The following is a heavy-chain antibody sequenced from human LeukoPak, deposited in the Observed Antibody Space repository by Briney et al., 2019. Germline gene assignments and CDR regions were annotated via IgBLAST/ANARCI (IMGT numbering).Heavy chain of an antibody. J-gene: IGHJ3*02. CDR3: ANGGAAGIVVVHMAAFDI. CDR2: ISWNSGSI. CDR1: GFTFVDYP. D-gene: IGHD3-22*01. V-gene: IGHV3-9*03. Sequence: GRSLRLSCAASGFTFVDYPRHWVRQAPGKGLEWVSGISWNSGSIGYADSVKGRFTISRDNAKNSLYLQMNTLRAEDMALYYCANGGAAGIVVVHMAAFDIWGQGTMATVS.